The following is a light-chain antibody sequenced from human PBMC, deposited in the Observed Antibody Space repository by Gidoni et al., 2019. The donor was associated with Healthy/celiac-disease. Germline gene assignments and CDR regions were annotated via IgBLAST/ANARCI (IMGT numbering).Light chain of an antibody. CDR1: QSVSSSY. CDR3: QQYGSSSLT. V-gene: IGKV3-20*01. J-gene: IGKJ4*01. Sequence: EIELTQSPGTLSLSPGERATLSCRASQSVSSSYLAGYQQKPGQAPRLLIYGASSRATGIPDRFSGSGSGTDFTLTISRLEPEDFAVYYCQQYGSSSLTFGGGTKVEIK. CDR2: GAS.